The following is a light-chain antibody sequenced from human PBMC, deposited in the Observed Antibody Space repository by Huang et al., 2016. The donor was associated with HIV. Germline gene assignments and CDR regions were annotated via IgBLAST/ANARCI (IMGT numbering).Light chain of an antibody. CDR1: QEINNY. CDR2: DAS. J-gene: IGKJ1*01. CDR3: QQYDNLPRT. V-gene: IGKV1-33*01. Sequence: DIQMTQSPSSLSASVGDRVTIPCQASQEINNYLNWYQQKSGKAPKLLIYDASNLETGVPSRFSGSGSGTEFTFTISSLQPEDIATYYCQQYDNLPRTFGQGTKVEIK.